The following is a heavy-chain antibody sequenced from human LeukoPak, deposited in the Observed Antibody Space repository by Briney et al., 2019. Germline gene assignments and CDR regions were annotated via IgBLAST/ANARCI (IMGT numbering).Heavy chain of an antibody. CDR2: MSGSGDST. J-gene: IGHJ4*02. V-gene: IGHV3-23*01. D-gene: IGHD5-18*01. Sequence: PGGSLRPSCVASGFTFSSYAMSWVRQAPGKGLEWVSVMSGSGDSTYYADSVKGRFTISRDDSKNTLYLQMNSLRAEDTAVYYCAKVVSAYIYGYNYFDYWGQGTLVTVSS. CDR1: GFTFSSYA. CDR3: AKVVSAYIYGYNYFDY.